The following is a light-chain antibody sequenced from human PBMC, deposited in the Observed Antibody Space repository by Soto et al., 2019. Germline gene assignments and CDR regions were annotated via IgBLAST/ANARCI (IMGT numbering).Light chain of an antibody. CDR2: EVS. J-gene: IGLJ1*01. CDR1: SSDVGGYNY. V-gene: IGLV2-14*01. CDR3: SSYTSNSPYV. Sequence: QSAPTQPASVSVSPGQSITISCTGTSSDVGGYNYVSWYQQHPGKAPKLMIYEVSNRPSGVSNRFSGSKSGNTASLTISGLQAEDEADYYCSSYTSNSPYVFGTGTKVTVL.